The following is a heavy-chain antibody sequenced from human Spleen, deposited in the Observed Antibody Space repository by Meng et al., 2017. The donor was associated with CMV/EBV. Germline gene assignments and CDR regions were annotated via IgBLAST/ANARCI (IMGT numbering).Heavy chain of an antibody. CDR3: ATSVTTLSPFDY. V-gene: IGHV1-46*01. CDR2: INPTGDDT. Sequence: CRAFGSAFSTYNLQWVRQAPGQGLEWMGVINPTGDDTTYAQKFQGRVTVTRDTSTNTVYMDLSRLRSEDTAVYFCATSVTTLSPFDYWGQGTLVTVSS. CDR1: GSAFSTYN. D-gene: IGHD4-17*01. J-gene: IGHJ4*02.